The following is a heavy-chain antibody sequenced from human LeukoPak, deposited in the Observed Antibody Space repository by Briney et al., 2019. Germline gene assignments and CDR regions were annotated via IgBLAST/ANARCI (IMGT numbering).Heavy chain of an antibody. Sequence: SGGSLRLSCAASGFTFSDYWMSWVRQAPGKGLEWVANIKQDGSEKHYVDSLRGRFTISRDNAENSLDLQMNSLRAEDTAVYFCARDLYYFDSSGYYASDLWGQGTLVTVSS. J-gene: IGHJ5*02. V-gene: IGHV3-7*01. CDR1: GFTFSDYW. CDR3: ARDLYYFDSSGYYASDL. CDR2: IKQDGSEK. D-gene: IGHD3-22*01.